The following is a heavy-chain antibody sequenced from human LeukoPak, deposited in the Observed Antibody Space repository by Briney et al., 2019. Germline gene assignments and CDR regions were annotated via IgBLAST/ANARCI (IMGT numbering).Heavy chain of an antibody. CDR2: MKPNSGDT. D-gene: IGHD6-13*01. CDR1: GYTFNSYD. J-gene: IGHJ4*02. CDR3: ARGPPESSSTDY. V-gene: IGHV1-8*01. Sequence: GASVTVSFMSSGYTFNSYDINWVRQAAGQGLEWMGWMKPNSGDTAYAQKFQGRVTMTRNTYISTAYMELTNLRSEDTAVYYCARGPPESSSTDYWGQGTLVTVSS.